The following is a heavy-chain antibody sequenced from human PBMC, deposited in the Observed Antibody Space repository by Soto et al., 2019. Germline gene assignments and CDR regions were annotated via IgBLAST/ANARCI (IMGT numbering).Heavy chain of an antibody. D-gene: IGHD6-6*01. V-gene: IGHV3-23*01. CDR1: GFTFSSYA. CDR3: AIAAQAPLETWFDH. J-gene: IGHJ5*02. Sequence: GGSLRLSCAASGFTFSSYAMSWVRQAPGKGLEWVSAISGSGGSTYYADSVKGRFTISRDNSKNTLYLQMNSLRAEDTAVYYYAIAAQAPLETWFDHWGQGTLVTVSS. CDR2: ISGSGGST.